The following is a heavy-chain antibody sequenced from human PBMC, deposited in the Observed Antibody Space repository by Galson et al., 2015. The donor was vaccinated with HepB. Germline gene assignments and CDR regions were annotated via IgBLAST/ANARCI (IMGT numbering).Heavy chain of an antibody. V-gene: IGHV1-18*04. CDR3: ARGSTGYYYHYLDH. CDR1: GYTFSNYV. CDR2: ISVLNGNM. Sequence: SVKVSCKGSGYTFSNYVINWVRQAPGQGLEWMGWISVLNGNMNYAQTFQGRLTMTTDRSTKTASMELRSLKSDDTAIYYCARGSTGYYYHYLDHWGQGTLVTVSS. D-gene: IGHD3-22*01. J-gene: IGHJ4*02.